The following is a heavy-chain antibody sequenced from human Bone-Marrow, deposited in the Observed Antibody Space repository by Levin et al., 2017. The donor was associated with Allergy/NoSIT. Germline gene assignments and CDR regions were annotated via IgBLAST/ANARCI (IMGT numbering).Heavy chain of an antibody. CDR1: GFTFSSYA. CDR3: AKDRSLERRGIFDY. D-gene: IGHD1-1*01. Sequence: GESLKISCAASGFTFSSYAMSWVRQAPWKGLEWVSGISGSGGETYYADSVKGRFTISRDNSKNTLYLQMNSLRAEDTAVYFCAKDRSLERRGIFDYWGQGTLVTVSS. CDR2: ISGSGGET. V-gene: IGHV3-23*01. J-gene: IGHJ4*02.